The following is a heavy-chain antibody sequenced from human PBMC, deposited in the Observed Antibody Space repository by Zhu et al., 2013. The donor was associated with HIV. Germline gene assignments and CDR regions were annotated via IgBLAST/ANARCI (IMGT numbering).Heavy chain of an antibody. V-gene: IGHV4-38-2*02. CDR2: ISHSGTT. Sequence: QVQLQESGPGLVKPSETLSLTCTVSGYFISSGYHWGWIRQPPGKGLEWIGSISHSGTTYYTPSLKSRVTISIDTSKNQFSLKLSSLTAADTAVYYCARGPPFDSWGLGTLVTVSS. CDR1: GYFISSGYH. J-gene: IGHJ5*01. CDR3: ARGPPFDS.